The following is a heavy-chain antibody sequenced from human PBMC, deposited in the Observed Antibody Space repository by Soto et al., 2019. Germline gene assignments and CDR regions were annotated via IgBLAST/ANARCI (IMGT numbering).Heavy chain of an antibody. J-gene: IGHJ3*01. CDR3: ARARSSNWGLDAFDF. CDR1: GFTFSDHY. V-gene: IGHV3-72*01. CDR2: TRNKANSYTT. D-gene: IGHD6-13*01. Sequence: GGSLRLSCAASGFTFSDHYMDWVRQAPGKGLEWVGRTRNKANSYTTEYAASVKGRFIVSRDASKNSLYLQMNSLKTEDTAVYYCARARSSNWGLDAFDFWGQGTMVTVSS.